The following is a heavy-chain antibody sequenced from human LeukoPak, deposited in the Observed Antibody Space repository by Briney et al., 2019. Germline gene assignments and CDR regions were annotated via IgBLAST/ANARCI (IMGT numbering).Heavy chain of an antibody. J-gene: IGHJ4*02. CDR1: RFTFSTSG. CDR2: ISSSSSTV. Sequence: HPGGSLRLSCAASRFTFSTSGMNWVRQAPGKGLEWVSYISSSSSTVYYAGSVKGRFTISRDNAKKSLYLQMNSLRAEDTAVYYCARGRYDSRIFDYWGQGTLVTVSS. CDR3: ARGRYDSRIFDY. D-gene: IGHD3-22*01. V-gene: IGHV3-48*04.